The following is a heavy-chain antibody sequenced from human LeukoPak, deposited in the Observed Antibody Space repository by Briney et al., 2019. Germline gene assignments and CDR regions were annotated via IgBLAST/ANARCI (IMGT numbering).Heavy chain of an antibody. J-gene: IGHJ6*02. D-gene: IGHD2-2*01. Sequence: ASVKVSCKGSGYTFTGYYMHWVRQAPGQGLEWMGWINPNSGGTNYAQKFQGRVTMTRDTSISTAYMELSRLRSDDTAVYYCAIVPVVPGAKNYYYYGMGVWGQGTTVTVSS. V-gene: IGHV1-2*02. CDR3: AIVPVVPGAKNYYYYGMGV. CDR1: GYTFTGYY. CDR2: INPNSGGT.